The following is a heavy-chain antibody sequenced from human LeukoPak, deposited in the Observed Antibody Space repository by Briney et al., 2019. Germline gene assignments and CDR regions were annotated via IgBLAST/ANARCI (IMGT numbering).Heavy chain of an antibody. D-gene: IGHD6-13*01. CDR3: AKQRFSSSGYFDY. CDR2: ISYDGNNK. V-gene: IGHV3-30*18. J-gene: IGHJ4*02. Sequence: PGGSLRLSCAASGFTFITYGMHWVRQAPGKGLEWVAVISYDGNNKYYADSVKGRFTISRDKSKNTLYLQMNSLRAEDTAVYYCAKQRFSSSGYFDYWGQGTLVTVSS. CDR1: GFTFITYG.